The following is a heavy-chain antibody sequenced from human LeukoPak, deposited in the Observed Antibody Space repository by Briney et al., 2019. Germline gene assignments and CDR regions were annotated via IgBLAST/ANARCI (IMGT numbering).Heavy chain of an antibody. J-gene: IGHJ4*02. CDR1: GFTFSNFG. V-gene: IGHV3-30*18. D-gene: IGHD4-17*01. CDR2: ISYDGSNK. Sequence: AGRSLRLSCAASGFTFSNFGMHWVRQAPGKGLEWVAVISYDGSNKHYADSVQGRFSISRDNYKNTLYLQMNSLRVEDTAVYYCAKGWNTVDYWGQGTLVTVSS. CDR3: AKGWNTVDY.